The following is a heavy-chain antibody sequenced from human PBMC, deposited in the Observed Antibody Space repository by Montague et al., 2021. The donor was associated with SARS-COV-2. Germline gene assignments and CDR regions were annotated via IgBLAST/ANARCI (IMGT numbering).Heavy chain of an antibody. V-gene: IGHV4-31*03. CDR1: GGSISSGGYY. CDR2: IYYSGNT. Sequence: TRSLTCTVSGGSISSGGYYWSWIRQHPGKGLEWIGYIYYSGNTYYNPSLKSRVTISVDTSKNQFSLKLSSVTAADTAVYYCARTYYDILTGYYNFDYWGQGTLVTVSS. D-gene: IGHD3-9*01. J-gene: IGHJ4*02. CDR3: ARTYYDILTGYYNFDY.